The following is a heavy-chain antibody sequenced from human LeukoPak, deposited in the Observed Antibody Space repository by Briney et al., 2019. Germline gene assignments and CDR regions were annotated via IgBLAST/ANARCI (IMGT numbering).Heavy chain of an antibody. Sequence: GGSLRLSCAASGFTFSISTMNWVRQAPGKGLEWVSSISSSSNYIYYADSVKGRFTISRDNAKNSLYLQMNSLRAEDTAVYYCVRIPNSANFPNWFDPWGQGTLVTVSS. D-gene: IGHD4/OR15-4a*01. V-gene: IGHV3-21*01. CDR1: GFTFSIST. CDR3: VRIPNSANFPNWFDP. CDR2: ISSSSNYI. J-gene: IGHJ5*02.